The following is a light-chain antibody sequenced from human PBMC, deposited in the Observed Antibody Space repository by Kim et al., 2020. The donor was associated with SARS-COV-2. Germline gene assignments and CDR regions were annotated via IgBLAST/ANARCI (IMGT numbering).Light chain of an antibody. V-gene: IGLV3-19*01. J-gene: IGLJ2*01. CDR2: GKN. CDR3: NSRDSSGNHVV. CDR1: SLRSYY. Sequence: AWGQTVRITCQGDSLRSYYASWYQQKPGQAPVVVIYGKNNRPSGIPDRFSGSSSGNTASLTITGAQAEDEADYYCNSRDSSGNHVVFGGGTKLTVL.